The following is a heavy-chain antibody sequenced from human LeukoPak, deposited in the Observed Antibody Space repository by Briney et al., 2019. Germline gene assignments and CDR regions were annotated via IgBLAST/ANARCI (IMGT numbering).Heavy chain of an antibody. CDR1: GFTVSSNY. CDR3: ARDLVRSIFGVVTQYYYYGMDV. CDR2: IYSGGST. V-gene: IGHV3-53*01. D-gene: IGHD3-3*01. Sequence: GGSLRLSCAASGFTVSSNYMSWVRQAPGKELEWVSVIYSGGSTYYADSVKGRFTISRDNSKNTLYLQMNSLRAEDTAVYYCARDLVRSIFGVVTQYYYYGMDVWGQGTTVTVSS. J-gene: IGHJ6*02.